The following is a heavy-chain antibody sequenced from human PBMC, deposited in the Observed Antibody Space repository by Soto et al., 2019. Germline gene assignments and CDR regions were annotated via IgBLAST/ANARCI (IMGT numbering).Heavy chain of an antibody. CDR2: VYHNGNT. CDR3: PTRGIVGPIY. Sequence: QVQLQESGTGLVEPSGTLSLTCNVYDGSINNGDWCSWVRQPPGKGLEWIGEVYHNGNTNYNASLKRPVTVSVNKTRNHFSLRLTSGPTADTAVYYCPTRGIVGPIYWGQGTLVTVSS. V-gene: IGHV4-4*02. J-gene: IGHJ4*02. D-gene: IGHD1-26*01. CDR1: DGSINNGDW.